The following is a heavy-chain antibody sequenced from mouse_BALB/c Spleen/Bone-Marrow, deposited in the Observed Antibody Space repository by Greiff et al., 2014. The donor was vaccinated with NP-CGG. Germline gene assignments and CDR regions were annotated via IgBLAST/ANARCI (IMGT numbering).Heavy chain of an antibody. CDR2: IDPSDSYT. J-gene: IGHJ3*01. V-gene: IGHV1-69*02. CDR3: ARYGGYIPWFAY. CDR1: GYTFTSYW. Sequence: VQLQQSGAELVKPGASVKLSCKASGYTFTSYWMHWVKQRPGQGLEWIGEIDPSDSYTNYNQKFKGKATLTVDKSSSTAYMQLSSLTSEDSAVYYCARYGGYIPWFAYWGQGTLVTVSA. D-gene: IGHD2-2*01.